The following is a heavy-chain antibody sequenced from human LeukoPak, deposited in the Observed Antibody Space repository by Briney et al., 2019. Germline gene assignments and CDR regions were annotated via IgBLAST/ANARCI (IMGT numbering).Heavy chain of an antibody. J-gene: IGHJ3*02. CDR1: GGAISSNSYY. Sequence: SETLSLTCTVSGGAISSNSYYWGWIRQPPGKGLEWIGSIYYIWCTSYKSSLKSRVPTSVDTSKNQFSLKLSSVTAADTAVYYCARHLVVVRGTGTFDIWGQGTMVTVSS. CDR2: IYYIWCT. CDR3: ARHLVVVRGTGTFDI. D-gene: IGHD2-15*01. V-gene: IGHV4-39*01.